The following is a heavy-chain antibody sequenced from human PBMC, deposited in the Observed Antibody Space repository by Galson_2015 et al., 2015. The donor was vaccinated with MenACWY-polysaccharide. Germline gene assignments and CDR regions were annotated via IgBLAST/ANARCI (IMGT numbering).Heavy chain of an antibody. CDR3: ARGSWTGTSLGYYLDY. CDR1: GFTFSDFA. V-gene: IGHV1-3*01. D-gene: IGHD3/OR15-3a*01. Sequence: SVKVSCKASGFTFSDFAIQWVRQAPGQGLEWMGWINAGNGNTKYSQKFKGRVTITRDTSASTAYMELSSLRSEDTATYYCARGSWTGTSLGYYLDYWGQGTLVTVSS. J-gene: IGHJ4*02. CDR2: INAGNGNT.